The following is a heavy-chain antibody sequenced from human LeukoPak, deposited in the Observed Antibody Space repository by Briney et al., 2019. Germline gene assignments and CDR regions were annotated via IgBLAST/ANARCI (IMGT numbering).Heavy chain of an antibody. CDR3: ARPIQSCSSTSCYTNYYYMDV. J-gene: IGHJ6*03. CDR2: IIPIFGTA. V-gene: IGHV1-69*13. D-gene: IGHD2-2*02. Sequence: SVKVSCKASGGTFSSYAISWVRQAPGQGLEWMGGIIPIFGTANYAQKFQGRVTITADESTSTAYMELSSLRSEDTAVYYCARPIQSCSSTSCYTNYYYMDVWGKGTTVTVSS. CDR1: GGTFSSYA.